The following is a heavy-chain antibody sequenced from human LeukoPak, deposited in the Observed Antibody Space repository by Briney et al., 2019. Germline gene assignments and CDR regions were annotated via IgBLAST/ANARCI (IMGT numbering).Heavy chain of an antibody. Sequence: SETLSLTCAVYGGSFSGYYWSWIRQPPGKGLEWIGEINHSGSTNYNPSLKSRVAISVDTSKNQFSLKLSSVTAADTAVYYCARGKLIAVAGLDYWGQGTLVTVSS. CDR3: ARGKLIAVAGLDY. J-gene: IGHJ4*02. CDR2: INHSGST. CDR1: GGSFSGYY. D-gene: IGHD6-19*01. V-gene: IGHV4-34*01.